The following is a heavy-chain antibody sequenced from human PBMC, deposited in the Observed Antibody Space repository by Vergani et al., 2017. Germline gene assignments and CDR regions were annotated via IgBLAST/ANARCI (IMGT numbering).Heavy chain of an antibody. CDR3: ARLAAAGNFDY. Sequence: QVQLQESGPGLVKPSQTLSLTCTVSGGSISSGGYYWSWIRQPAGKGLEWIGRIYTSGSTNYNPSLKSRVTMSVDTSKNQFSLKLNSVTAADTAVYYCARLAAAGNFDYWGQGTPVTVSS. V-gene: IGHV4-61*02. J-gene: IGHJ4*02. CDR2: IYTSGST. CDR1: GGSISSGGYY. D-gene: IGHD6-13*01.